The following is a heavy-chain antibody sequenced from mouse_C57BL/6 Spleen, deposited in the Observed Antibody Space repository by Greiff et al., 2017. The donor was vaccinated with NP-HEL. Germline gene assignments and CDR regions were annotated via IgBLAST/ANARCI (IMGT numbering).Heavy chain of an antibody. CDR1: GYTFTDYY. CDR3: ARSGDYDGGYAMDY. D-gene: IGHD2-4*01. Sequence: QVQLQQSGAELVRPGASVKLSCKASGYTFTDYYINWVKQRPGQGLEWIARIYPGSGNTYYNEKVKGKATLTAEKSSSTAYMQLSSLTSEYAAVYFCARSGDYDGGYAMDYWGQGTSVTVSS. V-gene: IGHV1-76*01. J-gene: IGHJ4*01. CDR2: IYPGSGNT.